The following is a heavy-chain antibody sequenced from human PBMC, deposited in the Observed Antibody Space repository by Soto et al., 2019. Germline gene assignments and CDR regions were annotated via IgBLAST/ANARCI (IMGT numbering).Heavy chain of an antibody. CDR3: AREVLWFGESPYDAFDI. Sequence: GGSLRLSCAASGFTFDDYGMSWVRQAPGKGLEWVSGINWNGGSTGYADSVKGRFTISRDNAKNSLYLQMNSLRAEDTALYYCAREVLWFGESPYDAFDIWGQGTMVTVSS. V-gene: IGHV3-20*04. D-gene: IGHD3-10*01. CDR2: INWNGGST. CDR1: GFTFDDYG. J-gene: IGHJ3*02.